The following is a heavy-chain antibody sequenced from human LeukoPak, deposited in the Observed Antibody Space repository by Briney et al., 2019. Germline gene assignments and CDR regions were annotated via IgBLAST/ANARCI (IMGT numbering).Heavy chain of an antibody. CDR1: GSSISSYY. CDR3: ATDLLVGATRGY. CDR2: IYYSGST. Sequence: SETLSLTCTVSGSSISSYYWSWIRQPPGKGLEWIGYIYYSGSTNYNPSLKSRVTISVDTSKNQFSLKLSSVTAADTAVYYCATDLLVGATRGYWGQGTLVTVSS. V-gene: IGHV4-59*01. J-gene: IGHJ4*02. D-gene: IGHD1-26*01.